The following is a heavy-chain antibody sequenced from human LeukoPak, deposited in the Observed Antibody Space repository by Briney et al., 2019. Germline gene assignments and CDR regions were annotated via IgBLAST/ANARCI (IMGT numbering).Heavy chain of an antibody. Sequence: SVKLSCKASGGTFSSYAISWVRQAPGQGLEWMGGITPIFGTANSAQKFQGRVTFTADESTSTAYMELSSLRSEDTAVYYCARDGTGRVTRGFCDYWGQGTLVTVSS. J-gene: IGHJ4*02. V-gene: IGHV1-69*01. CDR3: ARDGTGRVTRGFCDY. CDR1: GGTFSSYA. CDR2: ITPIFGTA. D-gene: IGHD1/OR15-1a*01.